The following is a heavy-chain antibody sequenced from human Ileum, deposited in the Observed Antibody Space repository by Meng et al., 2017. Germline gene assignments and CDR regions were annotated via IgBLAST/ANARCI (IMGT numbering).Heavy chain of an antibody. CDR1: GGTFSSYT. CDR3: AREGAGLGSTFDP. Sequence: QVQLEQSGAEVKKPGSSLKVSCKASGGTFSSYTIAWVRQSPGQGLEWMGGIIPIFGTTTYAQKFQGRVTITADESASTAYMELTSLTSDDTAISYCAREGAGLGSTFDPWGQGALVTVSS. D-gene: IGHD2-2*01. J-gene: IGHJ5*02. V-gene: IGHV1-69*01. CDR2: IIPIFGTT.